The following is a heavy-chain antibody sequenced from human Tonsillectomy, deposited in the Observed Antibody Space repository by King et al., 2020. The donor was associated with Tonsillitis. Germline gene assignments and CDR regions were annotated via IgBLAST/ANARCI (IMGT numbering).Heavy chain of an antibody. D-gene: IGHD5-12*01. CDR3: AITRGYSGYGGYGMDV. J-gene: IGHJ6*02. Sequence: QMQLQESGPGLVKPSETLSLTCTVSGGSISSSSYYWGWIRQPPGKGLEWIGSIYYSGSTYYNPSLKSRVTISVDTSKNQFSLKLSSVTAADTAVYYWAITRGYSGYGGYGMDVGGQGTTVTVSS. CDR2: IYYSGST. CDR1: GGSISSSSYY. V-gene: IGHV4-39*01.